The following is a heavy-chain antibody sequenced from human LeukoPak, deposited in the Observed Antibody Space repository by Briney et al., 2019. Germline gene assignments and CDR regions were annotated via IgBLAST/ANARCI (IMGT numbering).Heavy chain of an antibody. Sequence: SETLSLTCAGYGGSFSGYYWSWIRQPPGKGLEWIGEINHSGSTNYNPSLKSRVTISVDTSKNQFSLKLSSVTAADTAVYYCARSLYCSSTSCYVYYFDYWGQGTLVTVSS. CDR3: ARSLYCSSTSCYVYYFDY. CDR2: INHSGST. V-gene: IGHV4-34*01. CDR1: GGSFSGYY. J-gene: IGHJ4*02. D-gene: IGHD2-2*01.